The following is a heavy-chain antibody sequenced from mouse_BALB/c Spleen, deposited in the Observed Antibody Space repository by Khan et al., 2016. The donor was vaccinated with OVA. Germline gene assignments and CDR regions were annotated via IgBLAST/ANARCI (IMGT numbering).Heavy chain of an antibody. Sequence: QVQLQQSGAELARPGASVKMSCKTSGYTFTSYTIHWIKLRPGQGLEWIGYINPTNGYTNYNQKFKDKATLTADKSSTTAYMQLSSLTSDDSAIYICVRDRADYRNDGWFGYWGQGTMVTVSA. D-gene: IGHD2-14*01. CDR1: GYTFTSYT. CDR2: INPTNGYT. CDR3: VRDRADYRNDGWFGY. V-gene: IGHV1-4*01. J-gene: IGHJ3*01.